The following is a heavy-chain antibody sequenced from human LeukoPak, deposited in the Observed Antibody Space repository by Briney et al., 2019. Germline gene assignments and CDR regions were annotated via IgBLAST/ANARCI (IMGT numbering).Heavy chain of an antibody. Sequence: PGGSLKLSCAASGFTFSSYVMSWVRQAPGKGLEWVSGISTSGINTYYADSVKGRFTISRDNSNNSLSLQMNSLSAEDTAVYYCARARGRWHLLPLDFWGQGTLVTVSS. V-gene: IGHV3-23*01. CDR1: GFTFSSYV. J-gene: IGHJ4*02. CDR3: ARARGRWHLLPLDF. CDR2: ISTSGINT. D-gene: IGHD1-26*01.